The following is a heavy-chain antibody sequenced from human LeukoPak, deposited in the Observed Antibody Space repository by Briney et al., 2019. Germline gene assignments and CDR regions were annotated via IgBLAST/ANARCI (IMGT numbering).Heavy chain of an antibody. V-gene: IGHV3-30*18. CDR2: ISYDGSNK. Sequence: GGSLRLSCAASGFTFSSYGMHWVRQAPGKGLEVVAVISYDGSNKYYADSVKGRFTISRDNSKNTLYLQMNSLRAEDTAVYYCAKDSIAAAGTSDYWGQGTLVTVSS. J-gene: IGHJ4*02. CDR3: AKDSIAAAGTSDY. CDR1: GFTFSSYG. D-gene: IGHD6-13*01.